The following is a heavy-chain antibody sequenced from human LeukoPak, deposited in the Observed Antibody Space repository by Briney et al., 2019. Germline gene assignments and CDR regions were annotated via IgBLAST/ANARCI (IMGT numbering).Heavy chain of an antibody. D-gene: IGHD3-10*01. CDR3: ARDSTLGVTMVRRGWFDP. Sequence: ASVKVSCKASGYTFTGYYMHWVRQAPGQGLEWMGWINPNSGGTNYAQKFQGRVTMTRDTSISTAYMELSRLRSDDTAVYYCARDSTLGVTMVRRGWFDPWGQGTLVTVSS. CDR2: INPNSGGT. CDR1: GYTFTGYY. V-gene: IGHV1-2*02. J-gene: IGHJ5*02.